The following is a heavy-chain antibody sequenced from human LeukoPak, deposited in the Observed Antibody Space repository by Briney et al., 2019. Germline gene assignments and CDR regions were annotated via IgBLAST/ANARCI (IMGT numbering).Heavy chain of an antibody. D-gene: IGHD1-14*01. CDR2: IYHSGST. Sequence: SETLSLTCTVSGGSISSGGYYWSWIRQLPGKGLEWIGYIYHSGSTYYNPSLKSRVTISVDRSKNQFSLKLSSVTAADTAVYYCAKGLLTGKLYYYYMDVWGKGTTVTVSS. CDR3: AKGLLTGKLYYYYMDV. CDR1: GGSISSGGYY. J-gene: IGHJ6*03. V-gene: IGHV4-30-2*01.